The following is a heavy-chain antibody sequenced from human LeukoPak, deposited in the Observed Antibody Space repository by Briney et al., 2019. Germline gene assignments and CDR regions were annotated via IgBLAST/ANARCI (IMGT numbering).Heavy chain of an antibody. V-gene: IGHV3-23*01. CDR2: ISGSGGST. Sequence: GGSLRLSCAASGFTFSSYAMSWVRQAPGKGLEWVSAISGSGGSTYYADSVKGRFTISRDNSKNTLYLQMNSLRAEDTAVYYCAKETYYDFWSGYYFDYWGQGTLVTVSS. J-gene: IGHJ4*02. CDR1: GFTFSSYA. CDR3: AKETYYDFWSGYYFDY. D-gene: IGHD3-3*01.